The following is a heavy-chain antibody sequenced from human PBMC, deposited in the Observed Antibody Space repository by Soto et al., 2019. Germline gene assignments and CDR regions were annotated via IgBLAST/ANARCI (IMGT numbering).Heavy chain of an antibody. Sequence: SETLSLTCAVYGGSFSGYYWSWIRQPPGKGLEWIGEINHSGSTNYNPSLKSRVTISVDTSKNQFSLKLSSVTAADTAVYYYARVVKGRYSSGSRYYYYYYYMDVWGKGTTVTVSS. CDR3: ARVVKGRYSSGSRYYYYYYYMDV. CDR2: INHSGST. V-gene: IGHV4-34*01. J-gene: IGHJ6*03. CDR1: GGSFSGYY. D-gene: IGHD6-19*01.